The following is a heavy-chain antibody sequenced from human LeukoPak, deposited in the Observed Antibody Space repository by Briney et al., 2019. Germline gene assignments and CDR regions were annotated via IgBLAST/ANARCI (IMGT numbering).Heavy chain of an antibody. J-gene: IGHJ4*02. Sequence: PGGSLRLSCAVSGFTFSSYAMSWVRQAPGKGLEWVSAISGSGGSTYYADSVKGRFTISRDNSKNTLYLQMNSLRAEDTAVYYCAKVPYYDFWSGYYSYWGQGTLVTVSS. CDR1: GFTFSSYA. D-gene: IGHD3-3*01. CDR3: AKVPYYDFWSGYYSY. V-gene: IGHV3-23*01. CDR2: ISGSGGST.